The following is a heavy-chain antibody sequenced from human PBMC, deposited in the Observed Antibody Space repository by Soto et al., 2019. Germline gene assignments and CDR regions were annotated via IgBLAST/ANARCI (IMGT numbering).Heavy chain of an antibody. J-gene: IGHJ6*02. Sequence: ASVKVSCKASGYTFTSYDINWVRQANGQGLEWMGWMNPNSGNTGYATKFQGRVSMTRNTSISRDYMELSSQRYEETAVYYCARVGWKGFEYYYYGMDVWGQGTTVTVSS. CDR2: MNPNSGNT. CDR3: ARVGWKGFEYYYYGMDV. CDR1: GYTFTSYD. V-gene: IGHV1-8*01. D-gene: IGHD1-1*01.